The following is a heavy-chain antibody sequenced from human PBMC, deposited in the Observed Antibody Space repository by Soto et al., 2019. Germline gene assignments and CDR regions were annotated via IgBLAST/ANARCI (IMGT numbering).Heavy chain of an antibody. V-gene: IGHV4-34*01. CDR3: ARTSKFDC. CDR1: CGSFRGYY. CDR2: INHSGST. J-gene: IGHJ4*02. Sequence: SETLSLTCAVYCGSFRGYYWSWIRQPPGRGLEWIGEINHSGSTNYNPSLKSRVTMSVDTSKNQFSLKLSSVTAADTAVYYCARTSKFDCWCQGTLVTVST. D-gene: IGHD6-6*01.